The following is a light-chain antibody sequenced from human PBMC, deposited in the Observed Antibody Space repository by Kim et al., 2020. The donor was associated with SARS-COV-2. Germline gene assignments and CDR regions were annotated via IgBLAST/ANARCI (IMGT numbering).Light chain of an antibody. Sequence: EIVLTQSPGALSLSPGERATLSCRASQSIGSSYLAWYQQRPGQAPRLLINGASSRATAIPDRFSGSGSGTDFALTISRLDPEDFAVYYCQQYGSSPYTFGQGTKLEI. J-gene: IGKJ2*01. CDR2: GAS. CDR3: QQYGSSPYT. CDR1: QSIGSSY. V-gene: IGKV3-20*01.